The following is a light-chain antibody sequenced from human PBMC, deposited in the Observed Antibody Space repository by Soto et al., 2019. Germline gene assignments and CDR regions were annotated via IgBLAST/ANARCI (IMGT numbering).Light chain of an antibody. Sequence: DIQMTQSPSTLSASVGDRVTITCRASQSISSWLAWYQQKPGKAPKLLIYKASSLESGVPSRFSGSGSGTEFTLTISRLQPDDFANYYCQQYNSLPYTFGQGNKLEIK. V-gene: IGKV1-5*03. CDR2: KAS. CDR3: QQYNSLPYT. CDR1: QSISSW. J-gene: IGKJ2*01.